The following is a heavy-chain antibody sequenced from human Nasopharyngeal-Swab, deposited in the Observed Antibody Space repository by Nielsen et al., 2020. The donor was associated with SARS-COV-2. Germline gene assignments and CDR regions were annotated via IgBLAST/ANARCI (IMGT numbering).Heavy chain of an antibody. J-gene: IGHJ4*02. CDR1: GYIFSNYW. CDR2: IYPGDSDT. Sequence: KVSCKGSGYIFSNYWIGWVRQMPGKGLEWVGIIYPGDSDTRYSPSFQGQVTISADKSISTTYLQWSSLKASDTAMYYCARDYGDFYFDYWGQGTLVTVSS. V-gene: IGHV5-51*01. D-gene: IGHD4-17*01. CDR3: ARDYGDFYFDY.